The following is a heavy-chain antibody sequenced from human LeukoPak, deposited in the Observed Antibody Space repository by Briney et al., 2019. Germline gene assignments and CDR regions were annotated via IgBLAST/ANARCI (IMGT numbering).Heavy chain of an antibody. CDR1: GIVFSRTA. CDR2: ISGGGERT. CDR3: GRDGGQYSSGPEFDP. V-gene: IGHV3-23*01. Sequence: GGSLGLSCTASGIVFSRTAMNWARQSTGRGLEWLSAISGGGERTFYADSVRGRFTISRDNSKNMVYLQMNSLRVDDTAIYYCGRDGGQYSSGPEFDPRGQGDLVTVPS. J-gene: IGHJ5*02. D-gene: IGHD6-19*01.